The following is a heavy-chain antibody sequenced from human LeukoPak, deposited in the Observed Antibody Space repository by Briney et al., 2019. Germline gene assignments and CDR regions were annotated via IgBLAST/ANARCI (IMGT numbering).Heavy chain of an antibody. Sequence: GRSLRLSCAASVFTFDDYAMHWVRQAPGKGLEWVSGISWNSGSIGYADSVKGRLTISRDNAKNSLYLQMNSLRAEDTALYYCAKEKGRGYPLTFDYWGQGTLVTVSS. CDR3: AKEKGRGYPLTFDY. D-gene: IGHD3-16*02. V-gene: IGHV3-9*01. J-gene: IGHJ4*02. CDR1: VFTFDDYA. CDR2: ISWNSGSI.